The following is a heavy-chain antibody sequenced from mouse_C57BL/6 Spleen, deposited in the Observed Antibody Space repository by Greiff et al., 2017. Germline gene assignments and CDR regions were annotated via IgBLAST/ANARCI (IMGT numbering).Heavy chain of an antibody. CDR2: ISSGGSYT. CDR3: ARRENTTWFAY. Sequence: EVKLVESGGDLVKPGGSLKLSCAASGFTFSSYGMSWVRQTPDKRLEWVATISSGGSYTYYPDSVKGRFTISRDNAKNTLYLQMSSLKSEDTAMYYCARRENTTWFAYWGQGTLVTVSA. V-gene: IGHV5-6*02. J-gene: IGHJ3*01. D-gene: IGHD5-2*01. CDR1: GFTFSSYG.